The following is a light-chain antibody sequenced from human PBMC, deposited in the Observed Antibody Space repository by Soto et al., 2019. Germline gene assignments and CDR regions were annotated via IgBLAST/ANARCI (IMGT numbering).Light chain of an antibody. CDR2: DAS. CDR1: QSVSSY. V-gene: IGKV3-11*01. Sequence: EIVLTQSPATLSLSPGERATLSCRASQSVSSYLAWYQQKPGQAPRLLIYDASNRATGIPARFSGSGSGTDFTLTISSFEPEDFAVYFCQQRSNWARAITFGQGRRLAIK. CDR3: QQRSNWARAIT. J-gene: IGKJ5*01.